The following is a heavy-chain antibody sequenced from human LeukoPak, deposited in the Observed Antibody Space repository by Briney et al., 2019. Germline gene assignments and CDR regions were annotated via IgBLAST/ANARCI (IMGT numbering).Heavy chain of an antibody. V-gene: IGHV1-18*01. Sequence: ASVKVSCKASGYTFTNSGISWVRQAPGQGLEWMGWISGYNGNTNHAQKLQGRVTMTTDTSTSTAYMELRSLRSDDTAVFYCARYSYDSSGHTPPRGDYWGQGTLVTVSS. D-gene: IGHD3-22*01. J-gene: IGHJ4*02. CDR2: ISGYNGNT. CDR1: GYTFTNSG. CDR3: ARYSYDSSGHTPPRGDY.